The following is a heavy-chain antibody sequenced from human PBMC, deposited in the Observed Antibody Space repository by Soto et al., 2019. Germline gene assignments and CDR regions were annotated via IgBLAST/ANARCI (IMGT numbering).Heavy chain of an antibody. CDR2: IIPIFGTA. D-gene: IGHD6-13*01. Sequence: VKVSCKASGGTFSSYAISWVRQAPGQGLEWMGGIIPIFGTANYAQKFQGRVTITADESTSTAYMELSSLRSEDTAVYYCAREGLRQHYNWFDPWGQGTLVTVSS. V-gene: IGHV1-69*13. CDR3: AREGLRQHYNWFDP. J-gene: IGHJ5*02. CDR1: GGTFSSYA.